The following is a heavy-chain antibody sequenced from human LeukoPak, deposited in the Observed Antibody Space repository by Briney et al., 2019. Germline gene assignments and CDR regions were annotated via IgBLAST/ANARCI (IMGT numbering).Heavy chain of an antibody. V-gene: IGHV3-73*01. CDR3: TRPVELITFGGVIAPQPDI. D-gene: IGHD3-16*02. CDR2: IRSKANSYAT. CDR1: GFTFSGSA. Sequence: PGGSLKLSCAASGFTFSGSAMHWVRQASGKGLEWVGRIRSKANSYATAYAASVKGRFTISRDDSKNTAYLQMNSLKTEDTAVYYCTRPVELITFGGVIAPQPDIWGQGTMVTVSS. J-gene: IGHJ3*02.